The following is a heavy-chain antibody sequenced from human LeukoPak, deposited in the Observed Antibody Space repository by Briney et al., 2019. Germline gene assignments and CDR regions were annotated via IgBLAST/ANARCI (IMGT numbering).Heavy chain of an antibody. V-gene: IGHV3-48*03. CDR1: GFTLSSYE. CDR2: ISSSGSTI. Sequence: TGGSLRLSCTASGFTLSSYEMTWIRQAPGKGLEWVSYISSSGSTIYYADSVKGRFTISRDNAKNSLYLQMNSLRAEDTAVYYCAKEAGDSSGYYKRPHRCFDYWGQGTLVTVSS. J-gene: IGHJ4*02. CDR3: AKEAGDSSGYYKRPHRCFDY. D-gene: IGHD3-22*01.